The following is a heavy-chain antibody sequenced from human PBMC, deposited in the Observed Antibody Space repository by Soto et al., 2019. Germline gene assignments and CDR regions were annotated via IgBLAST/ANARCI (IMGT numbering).Heavy chain of an antibody. V-gene: IGHV3-21*01. Sequence: EVQLVESGGGLVKPGGSLRLSCAASGFTFSSYSMNWVRQAPGKGLEWVSSISSSSSYIYYADSVKGRFTISRDNAKNSLYLEMKGLRAEDTAVYYCARDVTMVRGVIIRKYYFDYWGQGTVVTVSS. CDR3: ARDVTMVRGVIIRKYYFDY. CDR1: GFTFSSYS. J-gene: IGHJ4*02. CDR2: ISSSSSYI. D-gene: IGHD3-10*01.